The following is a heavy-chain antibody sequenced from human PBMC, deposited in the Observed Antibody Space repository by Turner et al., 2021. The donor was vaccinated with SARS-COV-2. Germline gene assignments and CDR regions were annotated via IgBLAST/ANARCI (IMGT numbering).Heavy chain of an antibody. CDR2: ISYDGSNK. J-gene: IGHJ6*02. CDR3: ARDHWGNVVVVTANHYYYGMDV. Sequence: QVQLVESGGGVVQPGRSLRLSCAASGFTFSRHAMHWVRQAPGKGLAWVAVISYDGSNKYYADSVKGRVTISRDNSKNTLYLQMNSLRAEDTAVYYCARDHWGNVVVVTANHYYYGMDVWGQGTTVSVSS. CDR1: GFTFSRHA. V-gene: IGHV3-30-3*01. D-gene: IGHD2-21*02.